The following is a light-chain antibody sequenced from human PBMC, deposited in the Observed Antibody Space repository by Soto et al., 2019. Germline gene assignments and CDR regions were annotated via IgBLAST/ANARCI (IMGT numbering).Light chain of an antibody. Sequence: DIPMTQSPSSLSVSVGDRVTISCGASQNTNNYLNWYQLKPGKAPKLLIYAASTLQTGVPSRFTGSGSGTDFTLTIISLQPEDYATYFCQQSYSMPYAFGPGTKVEIK. J-gene: IGKJ2*01. V-gene: IGKV1-39*01. CDR1: QNTNNY. CDR2: AAS. CDR3: QQSYSMPYA.